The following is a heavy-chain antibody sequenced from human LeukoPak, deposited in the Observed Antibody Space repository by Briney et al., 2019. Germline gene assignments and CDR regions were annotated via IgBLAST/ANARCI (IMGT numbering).Heavy chain of an antibody. D-gene: IGHD2-21*01. Sequence: GSLRLSCAASGFTFSSYAMNWVRQAPGKGLEWVSAISGSGGSTYYADSVKGRFTISRDNSKNTLYLQMNSLRAEDTAVYYCAKGFVVQANLRNLSYYYYYGMDAWGQGTTITVSS. CDR1: GFTFSSYA. CDR2: ISGSGGST. V-gene: IGHV3-23*01. CDR3: AKGFVVQANLRNLSYYYYYGMDA. J-gene: IGHJ6*02.